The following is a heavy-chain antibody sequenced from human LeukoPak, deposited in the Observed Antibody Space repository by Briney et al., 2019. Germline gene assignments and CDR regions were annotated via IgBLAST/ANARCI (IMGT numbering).Heavy chain of an antibody. CDR2: IYYNGST. D-gene: IGHD3-22*01. CDR1: GGSISTSGFY. Sequence: SETLSLTCTVSGGSISTSGFYWGWIRQPPGTGLEWIGTIYYNGSTYYNPSLKSRVTVSVDTSKNQFSLRLTSVTAADTAVYYCARMYYYDSSGHYGYNWFDPWGQGTLVTVSS. V-gene: IGHV4-39*01. J-gene: IGHJ5*02. CDR3: ARMYYYDSSGHYGYNWFDP.